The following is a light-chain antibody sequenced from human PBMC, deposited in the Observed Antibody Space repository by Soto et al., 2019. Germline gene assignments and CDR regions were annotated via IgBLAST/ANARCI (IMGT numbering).Light chain of an antibody. CDR2: GIS. CDR1: QSITSNY. CDR3: VQYGSIPRT. J-gene: IGKJ1*01. Sequence: EIVLTQSPGTLSLSPGERATLSCRASQSITSNYLAWYQQKPGLAPRLLIYGISRRATDIPDRFGGSGSGTSMSLTIASLDIEDFASDYCVQYGSIPRTFGQGAKVVIK. V-gene: IGKV3-20*01.